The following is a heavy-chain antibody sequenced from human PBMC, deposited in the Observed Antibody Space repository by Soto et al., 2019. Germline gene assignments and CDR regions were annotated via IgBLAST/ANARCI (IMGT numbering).Heavy chain of an antibody. D-gene: IGHD3-10*01. CDR1: GFSLSTSGMR. V-gene: IGHV2-70*04. CDR2: IDWDDDK. Sequence: LVNPTQTLTRTCTFSGFSLSTSGMRVSWIRQPPGKALEWLARIDWDDDKFYSTSLKTRLTISKDTSKNQVVLTMTNMDPVDTATYYCARQYGDFDYWGQGTLVTVSS. J-gene: IGHJ4*02. CDR3: ARQYGDFDY.